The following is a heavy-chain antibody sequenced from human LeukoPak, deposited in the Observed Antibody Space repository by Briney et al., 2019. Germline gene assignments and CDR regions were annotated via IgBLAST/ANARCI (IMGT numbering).Heavy chain of an antibody. V-gene: IGHV4-59*01. Sequence: SETLSLTCTVSGGSISSYYWSWIRQPPGKGLEWIGYIYYSGSTNYNPSLKSRVTISVDTSKNQFSLKLSSVTAADTAVYYCARRSGRGWFDPWGQGTLVTVSS. D-gene: IGHD3-10*01. CDR2: IYYSGST. CDR1: GGSISSYY. J-gene: IGHJ5*02. CDR3: ARRSGRGWFDP.